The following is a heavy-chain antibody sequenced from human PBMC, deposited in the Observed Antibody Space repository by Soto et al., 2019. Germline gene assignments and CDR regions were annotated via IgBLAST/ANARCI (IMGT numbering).Heavy chain of an antibody. CDR1: GGSISSGGYS. Sequence: PSETLSLTCAVSGGSISSGGYSWSWIRQPPGKGLEWIGYIYHSGSTYYNPSLKSRVTMSVDKSKNQFSLKLSSVTAADTAVYYCARGGRDSSGWYPTVWFDPWGQGTLVTVSS. CDR2: IYHSGST. CDR3: ARGGRDSSGWYPTVWFDP. J-gene: IGHJ5*02. D-gene: IGHD6-19*01. V-gene: IGHV4-30-2*01.